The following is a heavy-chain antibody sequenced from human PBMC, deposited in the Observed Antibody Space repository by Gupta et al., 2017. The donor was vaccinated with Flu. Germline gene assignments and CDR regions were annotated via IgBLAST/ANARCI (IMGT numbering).Heavy chain of an antibody. V-gene: IGHV4-4*07. Sequence: GDTKSNPSLESRLTMSLDMSKSQFSLKLHSVTAADTAVYYCAKSRWYRDAFDTWGPGTSVIVSS. CDR2: GDT. D-gene: IGHD2-15*01. J-gene: IGHJ3*02. CDR3: AKSRWYRDAFDT.